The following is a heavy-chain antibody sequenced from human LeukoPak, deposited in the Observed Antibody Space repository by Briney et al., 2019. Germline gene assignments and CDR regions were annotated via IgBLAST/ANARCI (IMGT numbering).Heavy chain of an antibody. CDR2: ISSSSYI. CDR1: GFTFSSYS. CDR3: ARDLHDAFDI. J-gene: IGHJ3*02. V-gene: IGHV3-21*04. Sequence: GGSLRLSCAASGFTFSSYSMNWVRQAPGKGLELVSSISSSSYIYYADSVKGRFTISRDNAKNSLYLQMNSLRAEDTAVYYCARDLHDAFDIWGQGTMVTVSS.